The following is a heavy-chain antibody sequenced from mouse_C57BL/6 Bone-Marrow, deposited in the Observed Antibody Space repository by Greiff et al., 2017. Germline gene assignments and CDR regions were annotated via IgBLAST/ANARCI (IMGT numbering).Heavy chain of an antibody. J-gene: IGHJ3*01. Sequence: EVKVEESGPGLVKPSQSLSLTCSVTGYSITSGYYWNWIRQFPGNKLEWMGYISYDGSNNYNPSLKNRISITRDTSKNQFFLKLNSVTTEDTATYYCARRNDGFAYWGQGTLVTVSA. V-gene: IGHV3-6*01. CDR2: ISYDGSN. CDR3: ARRNDGFAY. CDR1: GYSITSGYY.